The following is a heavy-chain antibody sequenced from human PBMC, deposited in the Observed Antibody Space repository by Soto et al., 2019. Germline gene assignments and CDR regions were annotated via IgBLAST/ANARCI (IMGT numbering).Heavy chain of an antibody. CDR2: IDTSGTKI. D-gene: IGHD3-3*01. CDR1: GYTFSDYY. J-gene: IGHJ4*02. Sequence: GGSLRLSCAASGYTFSDYYMSWTRQAPGKGLEWISYIDTSGTKIYYADSVKGRFTITRDNAKNSLYLEMNSLRDEDTAVYYCASHYDMWSGYLYPVDYWGQGTLVTVSS. CDR3: ASHYDMWSGYLYPVDY. V-gene: IGHV3-11*01.